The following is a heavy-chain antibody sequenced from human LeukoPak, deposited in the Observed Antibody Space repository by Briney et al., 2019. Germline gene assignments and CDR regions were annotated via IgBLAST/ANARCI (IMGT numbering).Heavy chain of an antibody. Sequence: PGGSLRLYCAAYGFTFSSYWMSWVGQAPGKGLEWVANIKQDGSEKYYVDSVKGRFTISRDNAKNSLYLQMNSLRAEDTAVYYCAREYSGYDLDYWGQGTLVTVSS. D-gene: IGHD5-12*01. CDR2: IKQDGSEK. CDR3: AREYSGYDLDY. V-gene: IGHV3-7*01. CDR1: GFTFSSYW. J-gene: IGHJ4*02.